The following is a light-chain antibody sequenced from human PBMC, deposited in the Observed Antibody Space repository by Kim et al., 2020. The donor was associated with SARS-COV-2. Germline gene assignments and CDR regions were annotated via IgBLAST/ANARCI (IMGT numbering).Light chain of an antibody. CDR3: QAWDSSTAV. CDR2: QDR. V-gene: IGLV3-1*01. Sequence: SYELTQPPSVSVSPGQTASITCSGDKLGDKYACWYQQKPGQSPVLVIYQDRKRPSGIPELFSGSNSGNTATLTISGTQAMDEADYYCQAWDSSTAVFAGG. J-gene: IGLJ2*01. CDR1: KLGDKY.